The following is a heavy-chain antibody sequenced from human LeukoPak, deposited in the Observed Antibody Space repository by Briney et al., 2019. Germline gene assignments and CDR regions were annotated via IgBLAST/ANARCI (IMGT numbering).Heavy chain of an antibody. Sequence: PGGSLRLSCAASGFTVSSNYMSWVRQAPGKGLEWVSVIYSGGSTHYADSVKGRFTISRDNSKNTLYLQMNSLRAQDTAVYYCARDGYYYDSSGYYPEYFQHWGQGTLVTVSS. CDR2: IYSGGST. D-gene: IGHD3-22*01. J-gene: IGHJ1*01. CDR1: GFTVSSNY. CDR3: ARDGYYYDSSGYYPEYFQH. V-gene: IGHV3-53*01.